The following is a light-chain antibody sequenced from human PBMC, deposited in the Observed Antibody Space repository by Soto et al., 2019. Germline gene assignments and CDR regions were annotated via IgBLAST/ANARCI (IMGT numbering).Light chain of an antibody. CDR3: QQYSTYPGT. CDR1: QSISSW. CDR2: DAS. Sequence: IQMTHSPSTLSASVGARVTVTCRASQSISSWLAWNQQKPGKAPKVLIFDASSLESGVPSRFSASGSATEFTLTISSLQPDDFATYYCQQYSTYPGTFGQGTKVDI. J-gene: IGKJ1*01. V-gene: IGKV1-5*01.